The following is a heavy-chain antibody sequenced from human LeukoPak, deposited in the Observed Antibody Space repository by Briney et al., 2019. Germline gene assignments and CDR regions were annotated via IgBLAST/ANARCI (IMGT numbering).Heavy chain of an antibody. Sequence: PSETLSLTCTVSGESISGFYWTWIRQPPGKGLEWIGYIYYSGSTNYNPSLKSRLTISVDTSKNQFSLTLSSVTAADTAVYYCARGQKYRNGYTVTELGSGYFDYWGQGTLVTVSS. CDR1: GESISGFY. D-gene: IGHD5-18*01. CDR2: IYYSGST. CDR3: ARGQKYRNGYTVTELGSGYFDY. J-gene: IGHJ4*02. V-gene: IGHV4-59*01.